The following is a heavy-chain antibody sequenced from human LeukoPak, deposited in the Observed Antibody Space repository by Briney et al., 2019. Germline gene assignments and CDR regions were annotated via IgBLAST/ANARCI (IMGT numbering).Heavy chain of an antibody. Sequence: GASVKVSCKASGYTFTSYGISWVRQAPGRGLEWMGWISAYNGNTNYAQKLQGRVTMATDTSTSTAYMELRSLRSDDTAVYYCARDLVRGVFDYWGQGTLVTVSS. CDR2: ISAYNGNT. CDR1: GYTFTSYG. V-gene: IGHV1-18*01. CDR3: ARDLVRGVFDY. J-gene: IGHJ4*02. D-gene: IGHD3-10*01.